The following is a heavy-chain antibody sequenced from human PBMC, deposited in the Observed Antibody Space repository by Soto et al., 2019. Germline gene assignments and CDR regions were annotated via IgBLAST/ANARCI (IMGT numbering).Heavy chain of an antibody. V-gene: IGHV3-30*18. CDR2: ISYDGSNK. J-gene: IGHJ4*02. CDR1: GFTFSSYG. D-gene: IGHD1-20*01. CDR3: AKDESITGSLDY. Sequence: HPGGSVRLSCAASGFTFSSYGMHWVRQAPGKGLEWVAVISYDGSNKYYADSVKGRFTISRDNSKNTLYLQMNSLRAEDTAVYYCAKDESITGSLDYWGQGTLVTVSS.